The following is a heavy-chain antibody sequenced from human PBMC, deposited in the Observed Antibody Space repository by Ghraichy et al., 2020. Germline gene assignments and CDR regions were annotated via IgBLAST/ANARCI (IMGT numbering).Heavy chain of an antibody. CDR1: GGTFSSYA. D-gene: IGHD6-6*01. CDR3: ASRSGVEEYSSSRSKYYYYYMDV. CDR2: IIPIFGTA. Sequence: SVKVSCKASGGTFSSYAISWVRQAPGQGLEWMGGIIPIFGTANYAQKFQGRVTITADKSTSTAYMELSSLRSEDTAVYYCASRSGVEEYSSSRSKYYYYYMDVWGKGTTVTVSS. V-gene: IGHV1-69*06. J-gene: IGHJ6*03.